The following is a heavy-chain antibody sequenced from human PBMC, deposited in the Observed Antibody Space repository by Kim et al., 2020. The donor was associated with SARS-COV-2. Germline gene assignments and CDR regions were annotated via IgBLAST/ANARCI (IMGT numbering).Heavy chain of an antibody. CDR3: ARGSGRKGSSWYRYWYFDL. V-gene: IGHV4-4*07. Sequence: SETLSLTCTVSGGSISSYYWSWIRQPAGKGLEWIGRIYTSGSTNYNPSLKSRVTMSVDTSKNQFSLKLSSVTAADTAVYYCARGSGRKGSSWYRYWYFDLWGRGTLVTVSS. CDR1: GGSISSYY. J-gene: IGHJ2*01. D-gene: IGHD6-13*01. CDR2: IYTSGST.